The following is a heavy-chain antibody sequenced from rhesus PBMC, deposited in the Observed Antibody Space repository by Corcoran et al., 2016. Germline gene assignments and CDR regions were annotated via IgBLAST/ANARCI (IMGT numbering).Heavy chain of an antibody. CDR1: GFSLSTSGMG. D-gene: IGHD3-3*01. CDR2: IYWDEDK. V-gene: IGHV2-1*01. Sequence: QVTLKESGPALVKPTQTLTLTCTFSGFSLSTSGMGVGWIRQPPGKTLEWLTHIYWDEDKRYSTSLKSRLTISKDTSKNQVVLTMTNMDPVDTATYYCARSRDYNFWSGYSPYGLDSWGQGVVVTVSS. J-gene: IGHJ6*01. CDR3: ARSRDYNFWSGYSPYGLDS.